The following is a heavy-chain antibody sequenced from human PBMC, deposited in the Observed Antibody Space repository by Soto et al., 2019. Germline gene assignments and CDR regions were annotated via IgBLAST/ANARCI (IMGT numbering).Heavy chain of an antibody. D-gene: IGHD3-10*02. CDR2: INTDGSVA. V-gene: IGHV3-74*03. CDR3: VRDRDLYRDMFHADL. CDR1: GLTFRSYW. J-gene: IGHJ4*01. Sequence: GGSLRLSCAASGLTFRSYWMHWVRQAPGKGLVWVSRINTDGSVAMYVDSVKGRFTISADIAENSVILQMNTLRDEDSAVYFCVRDRDLYRDMFHADLWGQGTLVTVSS.